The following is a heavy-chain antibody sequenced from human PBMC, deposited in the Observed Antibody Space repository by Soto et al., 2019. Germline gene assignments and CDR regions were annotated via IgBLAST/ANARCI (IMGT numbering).Heavy chain of an antibody. V-gene: IGHV3-72*01. CDR3: TRSSSGYGNFDY. Sequence: EMQLVESGGGLVQPGGSLRLSCAASGFTSSEYYVDWVRQAPGKGLEWVARSRDKARSYTTEYAASVKGRFIISRDDSKNSVYLQMSRLQPEDTAVYYCTRSSSGYGNFDYWGQGTLVTVSS. CDR2: SRDKARSYTT. D-gene: IGHD5-12*01. J-gene: IGHJ4*02. CDR1: GFTSSEYY.